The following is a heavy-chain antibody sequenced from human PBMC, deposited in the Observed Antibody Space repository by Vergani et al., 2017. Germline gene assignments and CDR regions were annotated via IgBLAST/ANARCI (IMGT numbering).Heavy chain of an antibody. J-gene: IGHJ4*02. Sequence: QVQLQESGPGLVKPSETLSLTCTVSGGSISSYYWSWIRQPPGKGLEWIGYIYYSGSTNYNPSLKSRVTISVDTSKNQFSLELSAVTAADTAVYYCARGSVRSDYWGQGTLVTVSS. CDR3: ARGSVRSDY. CDR2: IYYSGST. D-gene: IGHD2-8*01. V-gene: IGHV4-59*01. CDR1: GGSISSYY.